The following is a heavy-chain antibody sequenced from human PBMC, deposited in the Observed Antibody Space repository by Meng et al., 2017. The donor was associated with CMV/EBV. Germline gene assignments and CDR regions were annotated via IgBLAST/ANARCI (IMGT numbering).Heavy chain of an antibody. CDR1: GFTVSSNE. V-gene: IGHV3-38-3*01. CDR2: ISGGST. J-gene: IGHJ4*02. CDR3: ARDPIGFWSGYYKGGFFDY. Sequence: GESLKISCAASGFTVSSNEMSWVRQAPGKGLEWVSSISGGSTYYADSRKGRFTISRDNSKNTLHLQMNSLRAEDTAVYYCARDPIGFWSGYYKGGFFDYWGQGTLVTVSS. D-gene: IGHD3-3*01.